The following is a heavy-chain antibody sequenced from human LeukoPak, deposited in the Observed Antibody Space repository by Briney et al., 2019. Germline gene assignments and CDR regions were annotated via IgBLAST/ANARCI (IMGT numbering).Heavy chain of an antibody. Sequence: SETLSLTCTVSGASISSYYWSWIRQPPGKGLEWIGYIYYSGSTRYSPSLKSRVTISVDTSKNQFSLKLSSVTAADTAVHYCARVGILRFPSNWFDPWGQGTLVTVSS. D-gene: IGHD3-3*01. V-gene: IGHV4-59*01. J-gene: IGHJ5*02. CDR3: ARVGILRFPSNWFDP. CDR1: GASISSYY. CDR2: IYYSGST.